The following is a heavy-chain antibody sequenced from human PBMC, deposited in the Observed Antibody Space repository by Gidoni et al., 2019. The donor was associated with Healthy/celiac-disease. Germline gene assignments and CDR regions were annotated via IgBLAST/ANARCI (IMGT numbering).Heavy chain of an antibody. V-gene: IGHV1-69*08. CDR3: ARDYYDSIANY. D-gene: IGHD3-22*01. J-gene: IGHJ4*02. Sequence: QVQLVQSGAEVKKPGSSVKVSCKASGGTFSSYTISWVRQAPGQGLEWMGRIIPNLGIANYAQKFQGRVTITADKSTSTAYMELSSLRSEDTAGYYCARDYYDSIANYWGQGTLVTVSS. CDR2: IIPNLGIA. CDR1: GGTFSSYT.